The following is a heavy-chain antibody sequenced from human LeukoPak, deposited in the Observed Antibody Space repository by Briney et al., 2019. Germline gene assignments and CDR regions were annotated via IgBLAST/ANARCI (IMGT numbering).Heavy chain of an antibody. J-gene: IGHJ5*02. V-gene: IGHV3-73*01. D-gene: IGHD1-26*01. CDR2: MEKELNGYAT. Sequence: PGGSLRLSCAASGFTFSSYSMNWVRQASGKGLEWIGLMEKELNGYATAYAASVRGRFTISRDDSQNTAYLQMDSLKTEDTALYYCTRDSGTYNWLDPWGQGTLVTVSS. CDR3: TRDSGTYNWLDP. CDR1: GFTFSSYS.